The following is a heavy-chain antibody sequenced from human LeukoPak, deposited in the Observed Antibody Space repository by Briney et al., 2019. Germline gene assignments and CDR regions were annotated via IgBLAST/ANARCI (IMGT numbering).Heavy chain of an antibody. V-gene: IGHV1-2*02. J-gene: IGHJ5*02. CDR3: AGSSTWGIAAAFSIDP. CDR2: INPNSGGT. D-gene: IGHD6-13*01. CDR1: GYTFTGYY. Sequence: ASVKVSCKASGYTFTGYYMHWVRQAPGQGLEWMGWINPNSGGTNYAQKFQGRVTMTRDTSISTAYMELSRLRSDDTAVYYCAGSSTWGIAAAFSIDPWGQGTLVTVSS.